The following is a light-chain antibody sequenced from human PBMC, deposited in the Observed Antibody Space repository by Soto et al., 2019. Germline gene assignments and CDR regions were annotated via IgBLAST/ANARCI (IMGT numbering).Light chain of an antibody. J-gene: IGLJ2*01. CDR1: SSDVGGYNY. CDR2: DVS. CDR3: SSYTSSSSVV. V-gene: IGLV2-14*03. Sequence: QSAPTQPASVSESPGQSITISCTGTSSDVGGYNYVSWYQQHPGKAPKLMIYDVSNRPSGVSNRFSGSKSGNTASLTISGLQAEDEADYYCSSYTSSSSVVFGGGTKLTVL.